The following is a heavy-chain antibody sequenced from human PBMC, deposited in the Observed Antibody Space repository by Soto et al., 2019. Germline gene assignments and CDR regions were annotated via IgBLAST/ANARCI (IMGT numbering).Heavy chain of an antibody. Sequence: PSETLSLTCTVSGASVTSDTSYWSWIRQPPGKGLEWIGYISFSGSTTYSPSLEGRVTISVDTSKNQFSLRLYSVTAADTALYYCVKGGSHWFDPWGQGALVTVSS. V-gene: IGHV4-61*01. J-gene: IGHJ5*02. CDR2: ISFSGST. D-gene: IGHD3-10*01. CDR1: GASVTSDTSY. CDR3: VKGGSHWFDP.